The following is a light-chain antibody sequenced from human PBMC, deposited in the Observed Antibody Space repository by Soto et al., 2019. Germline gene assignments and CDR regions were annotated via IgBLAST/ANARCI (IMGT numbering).Light chain of an antibody. CDR1: QGLNNY. Sequence: DIQMTQSPSSLSASVGDRVTITCRASQGLNNYLAWIQQKPGKAPKSLIYAASNLQSGVPSKFSGSGSGTDFTLTISSLQPEDVGTYYCQQYNSYPLTFGGGTKVEIK. J-gene: IGKJ4*01. CDR3: QQYNSYPLT. V-gene: IGKV1-16*02. CDR2: AAS.